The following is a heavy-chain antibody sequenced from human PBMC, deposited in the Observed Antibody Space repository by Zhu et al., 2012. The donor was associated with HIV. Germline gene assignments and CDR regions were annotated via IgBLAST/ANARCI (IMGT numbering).Heavy chain of an antibody. Sequence: QVQLVQSGAEVKKPGASVKVSCKASGYTFTGYYMHWVRQAPGQGLEWMGWINPNSDGTNYAQKFQGRVTMTRDTSISTAYMELSRLRSDDTAVYYCARRKFYTGGQGWYFDLWGRGTL. J-gene: IGHJ2*01. CDR1: GYTFTGYY. D-gene: IGHD1-14*01. CDR3: ARRKFYTGGQGWYFDL. V-gene: IGHV1-2*02. CDR2: INPNSDGT.